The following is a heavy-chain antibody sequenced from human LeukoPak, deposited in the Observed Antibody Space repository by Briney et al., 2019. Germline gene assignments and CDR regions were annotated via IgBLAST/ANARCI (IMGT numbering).Heavy chain of an antibody. V-gene: IGHV4-39*01. Sequence: PSETLSLTCSVSGGSIVSSNYYWAWIRQPPGKGLEWIGNIFYSGTTYYNPSLQSRVTISVDTSKNQFSLKLSSVTAADTAFYYCARTRTHLTPAQFWSGSYSDAFDIWGQGTLVTVSS. CDR2: IFYSGTT. CDR3: ARTRTHLTPAQFWSGSYSDAFDI. J-gene: IGHJ3*02. CDR1: GGSIVSSNYY. D-gene: IGHD1-26*01.